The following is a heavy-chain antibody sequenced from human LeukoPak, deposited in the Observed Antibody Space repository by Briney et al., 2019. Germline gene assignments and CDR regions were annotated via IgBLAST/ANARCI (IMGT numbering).Heavy chain of an antibody. J-gene: IGHJ5*02. V-gene: IGHV4-39*07. Sequence: PSETLSLTCTVSGGSISSSSYYWGWIRQPPGKGLEWIGSIYYSGSTYYNPSLKSRVTISVDTSKNQFSLKLSSVTAADTAVYYCARDSFSRVAGNWFDPWGQGTLVTVSS. CDR1: GGSISSSSYY. D-gene: IGHD6-19*01. CDR3: ARDSFSRVAGNWFDP. CDR2: IYYSGST.